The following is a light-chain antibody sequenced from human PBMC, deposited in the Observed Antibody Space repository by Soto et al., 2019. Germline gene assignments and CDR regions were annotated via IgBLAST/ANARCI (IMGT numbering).Light chain of an antibody. CDR3: SSYTTSSTPVL. CDR2: EVT. CDR1: SSDVGFYNY. Sequence: QSVLTQPASVSGSPGQSITISCTGTSSDVGFYNYVSWYQHHPGKAPKLMIYEVTNRPSGVSYRFSGSKSGNTASLTISGLQAEEEADYYCSSYTTSSTPVLFGGGTKLTVL. J-gene: IGLJ2*01. V-gene: IGLV2-14*01.